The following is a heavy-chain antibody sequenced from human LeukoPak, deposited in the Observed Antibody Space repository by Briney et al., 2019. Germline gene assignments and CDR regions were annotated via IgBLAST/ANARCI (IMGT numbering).Heavy chain of an antibody. V-gene: IGHV3-23*01. Sequence: PGGSLRLSCAASGFTFSNYDMSWVRQAPGKGLEWVSSISDSGGSTYYADSVNGRFTISSDNSNNTLYLQMTNLRAADTAVYYCAKDLSRAVAADWFDPWDQGSLVTVSS. D-gene: IGHD6-19*01. J-gene: IGHJ5*02. CDR2: ISDSGGST. CDR3: AKDLSRAVAADWFDP. CDR1: GFTFSNYD.